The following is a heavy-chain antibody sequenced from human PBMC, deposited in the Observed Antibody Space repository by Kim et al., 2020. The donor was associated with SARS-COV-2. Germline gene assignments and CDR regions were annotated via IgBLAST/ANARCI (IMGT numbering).Heavy chain of an antibody. V-gene: IGHV1-46*01. J-gene: IGHJ4*02. D-gene: IGHD1-1*01. CDR3: ARDLEGFGY. Sequence: GGATTYAQKIQGRVTMTKDTSTSTAYMGLGSLTSDDTAMYYCARDLEGFGYWGQGALVTVSS. CDR2: GGAT.